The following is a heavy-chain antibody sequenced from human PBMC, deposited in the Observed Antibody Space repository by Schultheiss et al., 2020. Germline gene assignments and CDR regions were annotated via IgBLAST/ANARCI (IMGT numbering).Heavy chain of an antibody. V-gene: IGHV4-61*10. CDR2: MHYSGST. J-gene: IGHJ6*02. CDR3: ASLLDYGGGVDV. Sequence: SETLSLTCTVSGGSISSSSYYWSWIRQPAGKGLEWIGYMHYSGSTNYNPSLRSRVTISLDTSKNQFSLRLSSVTAADTAVYYCASLLDYGGGVDVWGQGTTVTVSS. D-gene: IGHD4-23*01. CDR1: GGSISSSSYY.